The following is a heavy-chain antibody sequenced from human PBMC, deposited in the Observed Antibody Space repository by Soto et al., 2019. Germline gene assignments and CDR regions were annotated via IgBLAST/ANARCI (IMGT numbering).Heavy chain of an antibody. CDR1: GYSISSDYY. J-gene: IGHJ4*02. V-gene: IGHV4-38-2*01. Sequence: PSETLSLTCAVSGYSISSDYYWGWIRQPPGKGLEWIGSIYHSGSTYYNPSLKSRVTISVDKSKNQFSLKLSSVTAADTAVYYCARVGIAAAGIVSFDYWGQGTLVTVSS. CDR3: ARVGIAAAGIVSFDY. CDR2: IYHSGST. D-gene: IGHD6-13*01.